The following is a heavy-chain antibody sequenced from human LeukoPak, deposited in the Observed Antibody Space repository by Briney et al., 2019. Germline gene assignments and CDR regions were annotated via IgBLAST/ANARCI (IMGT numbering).Heavy chain of an antibody. Sequence: ASVKVSCKASGYTFTSYYMHWVRQAPGQGLEWMGIINPSGGSTSYAQKFQGRVTMTTDTSTSTAYMELSNLSSDDTAVYYCARTMTTMTTHGELDFWGQGTLVTVSS. D-gene: IGHD4-17*01. CDR1: GYTFTSYY. J-gene: IGHJ4*02. V-gene: IGHV1-46*01. CDR2: INPSGGST. CDR3: ARTMTTMTTHGELDF.